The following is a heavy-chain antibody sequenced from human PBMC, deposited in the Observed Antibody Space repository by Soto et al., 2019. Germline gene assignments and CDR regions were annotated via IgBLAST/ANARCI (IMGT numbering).Heavy chain of an antibody. CDR3: ARDPADSSGYYYRFDY. V-gene: IGHV4-61*01. CDR2: IYYSGST. Sequence: SETLSLTCTVSGGSVSSGSYYWSWIRQPPGKGLEWIGYIYYSGSTNYNPSLKSRVTISVDTSKNQFSLKLSSVTAADTAVYYCARDPADSSGYYYRFDYWGQGTLVTVS. CDR1: GGSVSSGSYY. J-gene: IGHJ4*02. D-gene: IGHD3-22*01.